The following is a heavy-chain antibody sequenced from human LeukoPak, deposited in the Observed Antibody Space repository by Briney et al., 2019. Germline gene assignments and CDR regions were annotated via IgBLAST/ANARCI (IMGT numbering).Heavy chain of an antibody. CDR1: GYTFTGYY. Sequence: ASVKVSCKASGYTFTGYYMHWVRQAPGQGLEWMGRINPNSGGTNYAQKFQGRVTMTRDTSISTAYMELSRLRSDDTAVYYCARGIGLVYSPSFDYWGQGTLVTVSS. CDR3: ARGIGLVYSPSFDY. D-gene: IGHD3/OR15-3a*01. J-gene: IGHJ4*02. CDR2: INPNSGGT. V-gene: IGHV1-2*02.